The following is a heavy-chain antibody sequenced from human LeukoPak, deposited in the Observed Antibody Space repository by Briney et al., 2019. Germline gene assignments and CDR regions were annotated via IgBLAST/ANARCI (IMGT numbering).Heavy chain of an antibody. V-gene: IGHV3-21*01. CDR3: ARGSGELTIDY. CDR1: GFTFSSYS. CDR2: ISSSSSYI. Sequence: PGGSLRLSCAASGFTFSSYSMNWVRQAPGKGLEWVSSISSSSSYIYYADSVKGRFTISRDNSKNTLYLQMNSLRAEDTAVYYCARGSGELTIDYWGQGTLVTVSS. D-gene: IGHD1-26*01. J-gene: IGHJ4*02.